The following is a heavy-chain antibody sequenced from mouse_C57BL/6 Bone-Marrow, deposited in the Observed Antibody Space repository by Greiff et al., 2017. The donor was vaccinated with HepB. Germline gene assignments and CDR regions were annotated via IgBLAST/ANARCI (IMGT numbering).Heavy chain of an antibody. Sequence: EVQVVESGGGLVKPGGSLKLSCAASGFTFSSYAMSWVRQTPEKRLEWVATISDGGSYTYYPDNVKGRFTISRDNAKNNLYLQMSQLKSEDTAMYYCARDPGWLLLSMDYWGQGTSVTVSS. V-gene: IGHV5-4*01. CDR2: ISDGGSYT. J-gene: IGHJ4*01. CDR1: GFTFSSYA. CDR3: ARDPGWLLLSMDY. D-gene: IGHD2-3*01.